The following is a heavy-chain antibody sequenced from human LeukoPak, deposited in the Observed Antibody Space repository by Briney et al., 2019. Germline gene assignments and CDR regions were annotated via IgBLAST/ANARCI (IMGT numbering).Heavy chain of an antibody. Sequence: ASVKVSCKVSGYTLTELSMHWVRQAPGKGLEWMGGFDPEDGERIYAQKFQGRVTMTEDTSTDTAYMELSSLRSEDAAEYYCATPGYYFDYWGQGTLATVSS. CDR1: GYTLTELS. D-gene: IGHD6-25*01. J-gene: IGHJ4*02. V-gene: IGHV1-24*01. CDR3: ATPGYYFDY. CDR2: FDPEDGER.